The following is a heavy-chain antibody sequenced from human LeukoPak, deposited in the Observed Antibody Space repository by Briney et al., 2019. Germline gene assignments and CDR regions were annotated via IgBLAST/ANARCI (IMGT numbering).Heavy chain of an antibody. J-gene: IGHJ3*02. D-gene: IGHD3-10*01. Sequence: LGGSLRLSCAASGFTFSNAWMSWVRQGPGKGLEWVGRIKSRTDGGTTDYAAPVKGRFTSARDDSKNTLYLQMNSLKTEDTAVYYCTTGIGFTMVRGVIGDAFDIWGQGTMVTVSS. CDR3: TTGIGFTMVRGVIGDAFDI. CDR2: IKSRTDGGTT. V-gene: IGHV3-15*01. CDR1: GFTFSNAW.